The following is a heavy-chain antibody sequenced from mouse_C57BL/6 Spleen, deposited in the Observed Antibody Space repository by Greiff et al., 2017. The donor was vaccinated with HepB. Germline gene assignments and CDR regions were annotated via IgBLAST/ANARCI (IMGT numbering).Heavy chain of an antibody. V-gene: IGHV1-76*01. CDR1: GYTFTDYY. J-gene: IGHJ4*01. Sequence: QVQLQQSGAELVRPGASVKLSCKASGYTFTDYYINWVKQRPGQGLEWIARIYPGSGNTYYNEKFKGKATLTAEKSSSTAYMQLSSLTSEDSAVYFCARDYYGSSHHMDYWGQGTSVTVSS. CDR3: ARDYYGSSHHMDY. D-gene: IGHD1-1*01. CDR2: IYPGSGNT.